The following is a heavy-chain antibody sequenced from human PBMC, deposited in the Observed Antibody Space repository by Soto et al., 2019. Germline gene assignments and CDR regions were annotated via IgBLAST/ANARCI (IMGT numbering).Heavy chain of an antibody. CDR2: IYWDNDK. CDR3: AHRPRQAHTGWSPNWFDP. CDR1: GFSLSTSGVG. V-gene: IGHV2-5*02. J-gene: IGHJ5*02. Sequence: QITLKESGPTLVKPTQTLTLTCTFSGFSLSTSGVGVGWIRQPPGKALEWLALIYWDNDKRYSPSLKSRLTITKDTSKTQVVLTMTNMDPVDTATYYCAHRPRQAHTGWSPNWFDPWGQGTLVTVSS. D-gene: IGHD6-19*01.